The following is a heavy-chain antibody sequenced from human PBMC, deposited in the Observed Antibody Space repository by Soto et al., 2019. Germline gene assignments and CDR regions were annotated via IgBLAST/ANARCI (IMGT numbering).Heavy chain of an antibody. J-gene: IGHJ1*01. CDR2: IYSGGST. V-gene: IGHV3-66*01. CDR1: GFTVSSNY. D-gene: IGHD3-10*01. Sequence: GGSLRLSCAASGFTVSSNYMIWVRQAPGKGLEWVSVIYSGGSTYYADSVKGRFTISRDNSKNTLYLQMNSLRAEDTAVYYCARDMVRGFYHEYFQHWGQGTLVTVSS. CDR3: ARDMVRGFYHEYFQH.